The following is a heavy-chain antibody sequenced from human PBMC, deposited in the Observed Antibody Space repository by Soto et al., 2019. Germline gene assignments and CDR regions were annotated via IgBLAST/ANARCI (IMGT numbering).Heavy chain of an antibody. J-gene: IGHJ6*02. CDR2: IIPIFGTA. D-gene: IGHD4-4*01. CDR1: GGTFSSYA. Sequence: QVQLVQSGAEVKKPGSSVKVSCKASGGTFSSYAISWVRQAPGQGLEWMGGIIPIFGTANYAQKFQGRVTITSDETTSTADMELSSLRSEDTAVYYCARAIPGPPETTVTYYYYGMDVWGQGTTVTVSS. CDR3: ARAIPGPPETTVTYYYYGMDV. V-gene: IGHV1-69*05.